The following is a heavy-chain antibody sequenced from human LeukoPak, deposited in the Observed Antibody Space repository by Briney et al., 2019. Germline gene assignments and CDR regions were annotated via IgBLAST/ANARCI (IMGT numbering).Heavy chain of an antibody. CDR3: AKDIGTVSAPLDP. D-gene: IGHD1/OR15-1a*01. Sequence: GGSLRLSCAAAGFTFDHYAIHWVRQAPGKGLKWVSLISGDGFRTNYADSVKGRFSISRDNSTNSLYLQMNSLRTEDTALYYCAKDIGTVSAPLDPWGQGTLVTVSS. CDR1: GFTFDHYA. J-gene: IGHJ5*02. CDR2: ISGDGFRT. V-gene: IGHV3-43*02.